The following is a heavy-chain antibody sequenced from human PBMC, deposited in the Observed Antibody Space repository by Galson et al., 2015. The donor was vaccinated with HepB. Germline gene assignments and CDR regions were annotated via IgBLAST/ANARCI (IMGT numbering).Heavy chain of an antibody. CDR1: GGSISSGDYY. CDR2: IYYSGSS. V-gene: IGHV4-30-4*01. D-gene: IGHD6-13*01. Sequence: TLSLTCTVSGGSISSGDYYWSWIRQPPGKGLEWIGYIYYSGSSYYNPSLKSRVTISVDTSKNQFSLRLSSVTAADTAVDYCARAMGYSSSWSSYYYYSYGMDVWGQGTTVTVSS. J-gene: IGHJ6*02. CDR3: ARAMGYSSSWSSYYYYSYGMDV.